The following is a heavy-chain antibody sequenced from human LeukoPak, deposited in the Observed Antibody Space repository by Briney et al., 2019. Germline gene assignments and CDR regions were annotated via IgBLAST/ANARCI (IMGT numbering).Heavy chain of an antibody. CDR2: LYSSGTT. CDR3: ARDPTQWLRYGYFDY. D-gene: IGHD5-12*01. J-gene: IGHJ4*02. Sequence: PGGSLRLSCSASGFSVNSDYMTWVRQAPGKGLDWVSVLYSSGTTVYADSVRGRFTISRDNSKNTLYLQMNSLRAEDTAVYYCARDPTQWLRYGYFDYWGQGTLVTVSS. CDR1: GFSVNSDY. V-gene: IGHV3-66*01.